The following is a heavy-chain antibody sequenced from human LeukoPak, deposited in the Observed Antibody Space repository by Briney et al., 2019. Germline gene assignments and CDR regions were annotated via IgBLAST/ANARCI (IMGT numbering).Heavy chain of an antibody. Sequence: PSETLSLTCTASGGSISGYYWSWIRQPAGEGLEWIGHIHTSGKTNYNLSLKSRVSMSVDTSRNQFSLKLTSVTAAGTAVYYCVRGGSAAAAVFDYWGQGTLVTVSS. J-gene: IGHJ4*02. CDR3: VRGGSAAAAVFDY. CDR2: IHTSGKT. V-gene: IGHV4-4*07. CDR1: GGSISGYY. D-gene: IGHD6-13*01.